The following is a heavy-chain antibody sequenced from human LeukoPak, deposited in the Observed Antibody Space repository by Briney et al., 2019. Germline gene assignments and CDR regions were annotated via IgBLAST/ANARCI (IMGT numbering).Heavy chain of an antibody. CDR1: GFTFNKYG. CDR3: ARVSRIVGAKGLDAFDI. Sequence: GGSLRLSCAASGFTFNKYGLSWVRQAPGKGLEWVSGISNGGRSTYYADSVKGRFTISRDNSKNTLYLQMNSLRAEDTAVYYCARVSRIVGAKGLDAFDIWGQGTMVTVSS. D-gene: IGHD1-26*01. V-gene: IGHV3-23*01. J-gene: IGHJ3*02. CDR2: ISNGGRST.